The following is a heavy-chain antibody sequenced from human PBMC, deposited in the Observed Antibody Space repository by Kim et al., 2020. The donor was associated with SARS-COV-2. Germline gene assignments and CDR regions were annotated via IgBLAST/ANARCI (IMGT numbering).Heavy chain of an antibody. J-gene: IGHJ4*02. CDR3: TTDVNIQLWLGLVDY. D-gene: IGHD5-18*01. V-gene: IGHV3-15*01. CDR2: IKSKTDGGTT. Sequence: GGSLRLSCAASGFTFSNAWMSWVRQAPGKGLEWVGRIKSKTDGGTTDYAAPVKGRFTISRDDSKNTLYLQMNSLKTEDTAVYYCTTDVNIQLWLGLVDYWGQGTLVTVSS. CDR1: GFTFSNAW.